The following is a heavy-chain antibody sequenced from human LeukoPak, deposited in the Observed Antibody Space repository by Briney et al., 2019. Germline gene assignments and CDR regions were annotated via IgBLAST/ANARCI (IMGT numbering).Heavy chain of an antibody. CDR2: INPNSGGT. J-gene: IGHJ4*02. D-gene: IGHD3-22*01. Sequence: ASVKVSCKASGYTFTGYYMRWVRQAPGQGLEWMGWINPNSGGTNYAQKFQGRVTMTRDTSISTAYMELSRLRSDDTAVYYCAREGGYDSSGYYGDYWGQGTLVTVSS. CDR1: GYTFTGYY. CDR3: AREGGYDSSGYYGDY. V-gene: IGHV1-2*02.